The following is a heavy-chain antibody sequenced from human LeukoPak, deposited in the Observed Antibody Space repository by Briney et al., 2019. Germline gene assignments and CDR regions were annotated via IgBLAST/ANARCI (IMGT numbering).Heavy chain of an antibody. Sequence: GGPLRLSCAASGFTFSRYYMVWVRQAPGKGLEWVAHMNENGSEKQYVDSVKGRFTISRDNVKNSLFLQMDSLRAEDTAVYYCARGGLYGDYYFDYWGQGTLVTVTS. D-gene: IGHD2-21*02. V-gene: IGHV3-7*04. CDR1: GFTFSRYY. J-gene: IGHJ4*02. CDR2: MNENGSEK. CDR3: ARGGLYGDYYFDY.